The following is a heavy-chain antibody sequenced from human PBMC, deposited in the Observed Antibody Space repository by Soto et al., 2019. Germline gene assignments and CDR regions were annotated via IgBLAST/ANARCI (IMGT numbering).Heavy chain of an antibody. D-gene: IGHD2-15*01. Sequence: QVQLVQSGAEVKKPGASVKVSCKASGYTFTSYGISWVRQAPGQGLEWMGWISAYNGNTNYAQKLQGRVTMTTDTTTGKAYKGLGGLRSEDTAVYYCARSGGVVVAGHYFDYWGQGTLVTVSS. CDR1: GYTFTSYG. V-gene: IGHV1-18*01. CDR2: ISAYNGNT. J-gene: IGHJ4*02. CDR3: ARSGGVVVAGHYFDY.